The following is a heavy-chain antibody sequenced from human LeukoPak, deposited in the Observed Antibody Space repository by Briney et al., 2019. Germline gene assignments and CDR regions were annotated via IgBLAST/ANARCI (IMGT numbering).Heavy chain of an antibody. Sequence: PSETLSLTCAVYGGSFSGYFWSWIRQPPGKGLEWIGEINHSGSTNYNPSLKSRVTISVDTSKNQFSLKLSSVTAADTAVYYCARNRGYGSGSHDYWGQGTLVTVSS. J-gene: IGHJ4*02. V-gene: IGHV4-34*01. CDR3: ARNRGYGSGSHDY. D-gene: IGHD3-10*01. CDR1: GGSFSGYF. CDR2: INHSGST.